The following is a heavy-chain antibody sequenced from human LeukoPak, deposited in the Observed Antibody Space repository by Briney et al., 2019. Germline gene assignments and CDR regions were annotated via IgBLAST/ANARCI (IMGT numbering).Heavy chain of an antibody. Sequence: GGSLRLSCAASGFTFSSYGMHWVRQAPGKGLEWVAFIRYDGSNKYYADSVKGRFTISRDNSKNTLYLQMNSLRAEDTAVYYCARSPYYYDSGPGAFDIWGQGTMVTVSS. V-gene: IGHV3-30*02. CDR3: ARSPYYYDSGPGAFDI. D-gene: IGHD3-22*01. CDR2: IRYDGSNK. J-gene: IGHJ3*02. CDR1: GFTFSSYG.